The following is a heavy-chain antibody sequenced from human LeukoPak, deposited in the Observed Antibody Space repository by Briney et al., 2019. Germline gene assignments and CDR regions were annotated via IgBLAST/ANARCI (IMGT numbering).Heavy chain of an antibody. D-gene: IGHD3-3*01. CDR2: IYTSGST. V-gene: IGHV4-61*02. CDR1: GGSISSGSYY. CDR3: ARGHYDFPNWFDP. Sequence: SETLSLTCTVSGGSISSGSYYWSWIRQPAGKGLEWIGRIYTSGSTNYNPSLKSRVTISVDTSKNQFSLKLSSVTAADTAVYYCARGHYDFPNWFDPWGQGILVTVSS. J-gene: IGHJ5*02.